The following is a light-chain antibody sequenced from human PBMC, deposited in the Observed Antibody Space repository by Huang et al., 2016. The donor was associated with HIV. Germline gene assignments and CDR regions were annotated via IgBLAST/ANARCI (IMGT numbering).Light chain of an antibody. Sequence: IRMTQSPSSLSASTGDRVTITCRANQDINNFLAWYQQRPGSVPKLLISAASTLQSGVHSRVSGNGSGTDFTLTIGCLHSEDVATYYCQQYDIHPLTFGPGTRVDIK. CDR1: QDINNF. V-gene: IGKV1-8*01. CDR3: QQYDIHPLT. J-gene: IGKJ3*01. CDR2: AAS.